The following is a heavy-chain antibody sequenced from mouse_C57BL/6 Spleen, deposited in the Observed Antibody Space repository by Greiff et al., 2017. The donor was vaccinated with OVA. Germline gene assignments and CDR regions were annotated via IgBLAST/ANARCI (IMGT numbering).Heavy chain of an antibody. D-gene: IGHD2-4*01. CDR2: ISSGGDYI. CDR3: TRDHWDDYDVGGAMDY. CDR1: GFTFSSYA. Sequence: EVQLVESGEGLVKPGGSLKLSCAASGFTFSSYAMSWVRQTPEKRLEWVAYISSGGDYIYYADTVKGRFTISRDNARNTLYLQMSSLKSEDTAMYYCTRDHWDDYDVGGAMDYWGQGTSVTVSS. J-gene: IGHJ4*01. V-gene: IGHV5-9-1*02.